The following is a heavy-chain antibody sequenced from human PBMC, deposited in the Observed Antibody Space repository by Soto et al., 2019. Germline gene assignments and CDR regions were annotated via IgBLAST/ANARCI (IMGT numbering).Heavy chain of an antibody. CDR2: IFYSGGT. CDR3: ARLQLVQKVIDY. Sequence: SETLSLTCTVSGDSISTYYWSWIRQPPGKGLQWIGYIFYSGGTAYNPSLKSRVTISLDMSKKQISLKLSPVTTADTATYFCARLQLVQKVIDYWGQGTLVTVSS. V-gene: IGHV4-59*01. CDR1: GDSISTYY. D-gene: IGHD1-1*01. J-gene: IGHJ4*02.